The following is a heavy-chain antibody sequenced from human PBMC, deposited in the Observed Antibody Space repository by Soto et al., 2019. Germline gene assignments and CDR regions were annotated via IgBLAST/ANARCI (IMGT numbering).Heavy chain of an antibody. D-gene: IGHD1-1*01. CDR3: EKDAPGGSHWRPYYYAMDV. J-gene: IGHJ6*02. CDR1: GFTFSSYA. CDR2: IEYDENNK. V-gene: IGHV3-30*18. Sequence: QLVESGGGVVQPGRSLRLSCAASGFTFSSYAMHWVRQAPGKGLEWVAVIEYDENNKYYADSVRGRFTISRENSKTTLFLQMDSMIAEDTAVYYCEKDAPGGSHWRPYYYAMDVWGQGTTVTVSS.